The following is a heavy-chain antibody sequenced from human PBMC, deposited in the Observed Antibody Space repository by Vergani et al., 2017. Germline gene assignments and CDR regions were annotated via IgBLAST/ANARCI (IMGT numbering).Heavy chain of an antibody. Sequence: QVTLRESGPALVKPTQTLTLTCTFSGFSLSTSGMCVSWIRQPPGKALEWLALIDWDDDKYYSTSLKTRLAISKDTSKNQVVLTMTNMDPVDTATYYCARCRLIPYSSSWYLTRTYSYYYGMDVWGQGTTVTVSS. CDR1: GFSLSTSGMC. V-gene: IGHV2-70*01. J-gene: IGHJ6*02. CDR2: IDWDDDK. D-gene: IGHD6-13*01. CDR3: ARCRLIPYSSSWYLTRTYSYYYGMDV.